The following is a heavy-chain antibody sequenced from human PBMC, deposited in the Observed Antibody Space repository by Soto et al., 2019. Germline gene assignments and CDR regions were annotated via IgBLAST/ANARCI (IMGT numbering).Heavy chain of an antibody. Sequence: PSETLSLTPAVYGGSFSAYHSSWIRQPPGKGREWIGEINHSGSTKYNPSLKSRVTSSVDTSKNQFSLKLSSVTAADTAVYYCARGMGAENTFYYYFGMDVWGQGTTVTVSS. J-gene: IGHJ6*02. CDR2: INHSGST. V-gene: IGHV4-34*01. CDR1: GGSFSAYH. D-gene: IGHD3-16*01. CDR3: ARGMGAENTFYYYFGMDV.